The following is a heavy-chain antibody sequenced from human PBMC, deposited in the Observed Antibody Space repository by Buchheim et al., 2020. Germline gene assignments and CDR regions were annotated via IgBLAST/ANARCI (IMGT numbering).Heavy chain of an antibody. D-gene: IGHD1-7*01. V-gene: IGHV3-30*18. J-gene: IGHJ5*02. Sequence: QVQLVESGGGVVQPGRSLRLSCAASGFTFSSYGMHWVRQAPGKGLEWVAVISYDGSNKYYADSVKGRFTISRDNSKNTLYLQMNSLRAEDTAVYYCAKDAGGITGTPAYDPWGQGTL. CDR3: AKDAGGITGTPAYDP. CDR2: ISYDGSNK. CDR1: GFTFSSYG.